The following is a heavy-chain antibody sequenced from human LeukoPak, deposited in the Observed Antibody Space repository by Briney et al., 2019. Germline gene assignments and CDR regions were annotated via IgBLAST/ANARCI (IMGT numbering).Heavy chain of an antibody. D-gene: IGHD2-21*01. CDR2: IIPILGIA. Sequence: SVKVSCKASGGTFSSYTISWVRQAPGQGLEWMGRIIPILGIANYAQKFQGRVTITADKSTSTAYMELSSLRSADTAVYYCAYCGGDCYATRDFDYWGQGTLVTVSS. CDR1: GGTFSSYT. CDR3: AYCGGDCYATRDFDY. J-gene: IGHJ4*02. V-gene: IGHV1-69*02.